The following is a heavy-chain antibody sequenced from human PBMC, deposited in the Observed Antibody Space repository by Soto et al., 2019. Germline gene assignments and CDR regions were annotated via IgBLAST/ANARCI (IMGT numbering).Heavy chain of an antibody. D-gene: IGHD4-4*01. Sequence: ASVKVSCKASGYTFTSYAMHWVRQAPGQRLEWMGWINAGNGNTKYSQKFQGRVTITRDTSASTAYMELSSLRSEDTAVYYCARSYTVTPYYFDQWGQGTLVTVSS. V-gene: IGHV1-3*01. CDR1: GYTFTSYA. CDR2: INAGNGNT. CDR3: ARSYTVTPYYFDQ. J-gene: IGHJ4*02.